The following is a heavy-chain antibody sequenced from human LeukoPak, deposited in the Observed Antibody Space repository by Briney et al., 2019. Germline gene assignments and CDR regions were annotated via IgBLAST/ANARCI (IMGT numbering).Heavy chain of an antibody. Sequence: GESLKISCKGSGYTFDTYWVGWVRQMPGKGLEWMGIIYPGDSDTRYSPSFQGQVTISADKSISTAYLQWSSLKASDTAMYYCARQDSGSYEGAFDIWGQGTMVTVSS. CDR1: GYTFDTYW. D-gene: IGHD1-26*01. J-gene: IGHJ3*02. CDR3: ARQDSGSYEGAFDI. V-gene: IGHV5-51*01. CDR2: IYPGDSDT.